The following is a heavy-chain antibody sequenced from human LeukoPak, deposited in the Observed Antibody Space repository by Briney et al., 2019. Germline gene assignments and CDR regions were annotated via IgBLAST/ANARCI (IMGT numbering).Heavy chain of an antibody. V-gene: IGHV3-30*18. D-gene: IGHD1-26*01. J-gene: IGHJ4*02. CDR2: ISYDGSNK. CDR3: AKDLNGSYNQRRGDFDY. Sequence: PGRSRRLSCAAYGFTFSSYCMHWVRQAPGKGLEWVAVISYDGSNKYYANSGKGRFTIARDNSKNTLYLQMNSLTAEDTAVYSCAKDLNGSYNQRRGDFDYWGEGTLATVSS. CDR1: GFTFSSYC.